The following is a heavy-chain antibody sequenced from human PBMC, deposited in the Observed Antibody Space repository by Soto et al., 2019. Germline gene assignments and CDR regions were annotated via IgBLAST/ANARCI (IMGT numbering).Heavy chain of an antibody. CDR1: GGTFSSYV. CDR3: ARVYLGPDTAMFRRVYYYGMDV. D-gene: IGHD5-18*01. CDR2: IIPIFGTA. J-gene: IGHJ6*02. Sequence: QVQLVQSGAEVKKPGSSVKVSCKPSGGTFSSYVISWVRQAPGQGLEWMGGIIPIFGTANYAQKFQGRVTITADESTSTAYMELSSLTSEGTAVYYCARVYLGPDTAMFRRVYYYGMDVWGQGTTVTVSS. V-gene: IGHV1-69*01.